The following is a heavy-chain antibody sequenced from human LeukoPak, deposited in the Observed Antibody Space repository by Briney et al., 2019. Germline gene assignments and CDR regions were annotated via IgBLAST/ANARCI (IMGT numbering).Heavy chain of an antibody. CDR1: GGSISSYY. D-gene: IGHD2-2*02. V-gene: IGHV4-59*01. CDR2: IYYSGST. Sequence: PSETLSLTCTVSGGSISSYYWSWIRQPPGKGLEWIGYIYYSGSTNYNPSLKSRVTISVDTSKNQFSLKLSSVTAADTAVYYCARVDQLLYPNWFDPWGQGTLVTVSS. J-gene: IGHJ5*02. CDR3: ARVDQLLYPNWFDP.